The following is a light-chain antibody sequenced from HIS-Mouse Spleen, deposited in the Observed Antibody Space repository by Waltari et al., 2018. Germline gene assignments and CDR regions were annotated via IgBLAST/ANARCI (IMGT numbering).Light chain of an antibody. CDR3: CSYAGSSTWV. J-gene: IGLJ3*02. CDR1: SSDVGSSNL. Sequence: QSALTQPASVSGSPGQSITIPCTGTSSDVGSSNLVSWYQQHPGKAPQLMIYEGSKRPSGVSNRFSGSKSGNTASLTISGLQAEDEADYYCCSYAGSSTWVFGGGTKLTVL. V-gene: IGLV2-23*01. CDR2: EGS.